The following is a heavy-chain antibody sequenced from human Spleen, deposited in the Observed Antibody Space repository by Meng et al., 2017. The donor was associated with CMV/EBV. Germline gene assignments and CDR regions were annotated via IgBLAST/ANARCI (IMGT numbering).Heavy chain of an antibody. V-gene: IGHV1-2*02. CDR3: ARALVDTAMVTVDY. CDR1: GGTFSSYA. D-gene: IGHD5-18*01. CDR2: INPNSGGT. J-gene: IGHJ4*02. Sequence: ASVKVSCKASGGTFSSYAISWVRQAPGQGLEWMGWINPNSGGTNYAQKFQGRVTMTRDTSISTAYMELSRLRSDDTAVYYCARALVDTAMVTVDYWGQGTLVTVSS.